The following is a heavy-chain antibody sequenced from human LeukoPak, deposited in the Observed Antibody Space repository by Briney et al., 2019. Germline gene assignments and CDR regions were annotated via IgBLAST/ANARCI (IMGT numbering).Heavy chain of an antibody. D-gene: IGHD3-10*01. Sequence: PGGSLRLSCAASGFIFSSYGMHWVRLAPGKGLEWVAIISYDGSNKYYADSVKGRFTISRDNSKNTLYLQMNSLRAEDTAVYYCAKDSRHLGSIRGGVKGSRGGFSDYSAEGSHVAASS. CDR3: AKDSRHLGSIRGGVKGSRGGFSDY. J-gene: IGHJ4*02. CDR2: ISYDGSNK. CDR1: GFIFSSYG. V-gene: IGHV3-30*19.